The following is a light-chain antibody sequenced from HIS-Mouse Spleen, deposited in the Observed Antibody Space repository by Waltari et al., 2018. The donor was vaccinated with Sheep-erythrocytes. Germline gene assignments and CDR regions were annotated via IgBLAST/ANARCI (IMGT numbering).Light chain of an antibody. CDR2: QDT. Sequence: SSELTQPPSVSVSPGQTASITCSGDKLGDKYACWYQQKPGKSPVLVIYQDTKRPPGIPERLSGSNSGNTATLTISGTQAMDEADYYCQAWDSSIVVFGGGTKLTVL. J-gene: IGLJ2*01. CDR3: QAWDSSIVV. CDR1: KLGDKY. V-gene: IGLV3-1*01.